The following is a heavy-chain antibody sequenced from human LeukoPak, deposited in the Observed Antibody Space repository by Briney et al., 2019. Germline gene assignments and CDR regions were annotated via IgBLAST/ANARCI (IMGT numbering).Heavy chain of an antibody. Sequence: SVKVSCRASGGTFSSYAISWVRQAPGQGLEWMGGIIPIFGTANYAQKFQGRVTITADESTSTAYMELSSLRSEDTAVYYCARAEGGPGFFDYWGQGTLVTVSS. CDR2: IIPIFGTA. CDR3: ARAEGGPGFFDY. J-gene: IGHJ4*02. CDR1: GGTFSSYA. D-gene: IGHD2-15*01. V-gene: IGHV1-69*13.